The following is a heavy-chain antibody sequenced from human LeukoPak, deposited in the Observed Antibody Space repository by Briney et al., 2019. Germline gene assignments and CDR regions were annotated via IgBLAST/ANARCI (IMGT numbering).Heavy chain of an antibody. V-gene: IGHV3-30-3*01. Sequence: PGGSLRLSCAASGFTFSSYAMHWVRQAPGKGLERVAVISYDGSNKYYADSVKGRFTISRDNSKNTLYLQMNSLRAEDTAVYYCAKDPYCSSTSCYPRTSHAYWGQGTLVTVSS. J-gene: IGHJ4*02. CDR1: GFTFSSYA. D-gene: IGHD2-2*01. CDR3: AKDPYCSSTSCYPRTSHAY. CDR2: ISYDGSNK.